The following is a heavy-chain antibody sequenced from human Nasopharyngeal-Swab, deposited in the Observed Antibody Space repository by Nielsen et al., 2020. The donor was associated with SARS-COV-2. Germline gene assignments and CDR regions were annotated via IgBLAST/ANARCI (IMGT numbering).Heavy chain of an antibody. D-gene: IGHD5-24*01. CDR2: IIPILGIP. Sequence: SVKVSCKASGGTVSSYSIRWVRQAPGQGLEWMGMIIPILGIPNYAQKFQGRLTITADTSTTTAYMELSSLRSEDTAVYYCASPVEMSTTWGQGTLVTVSS. V-gene: IGHV1-69*02. CDR3: ASPVEMSTT. J-gene: IGHJ5*02. CDR1: GGTVSSYS.